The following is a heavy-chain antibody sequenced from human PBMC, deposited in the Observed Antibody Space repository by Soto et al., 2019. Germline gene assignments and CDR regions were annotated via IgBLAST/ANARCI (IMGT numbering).Heavy chain of an antibody. CDR3: VRDQKYFRVNGNWFDS. Sequence: QVQLMQSGTEVKKPGASVTVSCKASGYTSADFGISWVRQAPGQGLEWMGWVSGNNGASNPAPKVQGRITMTLDTSTGVSYMALRSLRSADTASYYCVRDQKYFRVNGNWFDSWGQGTLVSVSS. CDR2: VSGNNGAS. CDR1: GYTSADFG. D-gene: IGHD2-2*01. J-gene: IGHJ5*01. V-gene: IGHV1-18*04.